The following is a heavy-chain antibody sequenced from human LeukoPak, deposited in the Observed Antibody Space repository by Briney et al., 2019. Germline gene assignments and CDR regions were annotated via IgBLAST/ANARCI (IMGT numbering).Heavy chain of an antibody. Sequence: SETLSLTCIVSGGSIARGGYSWTWLRQPPGKGLEWIGGIYETGNSHYNPSLKSRVTISVDFTKNHFSLSLTTVTAADTAVYYCARRTGWVDPWGQGTLVTVSS. CDR3: ARRTGWVDP. J-gene: IGHJ5*02. V-gene: IGHV4-30-2*01. CDR2: IYETGNS. CDR1: GGSIARGGYS.